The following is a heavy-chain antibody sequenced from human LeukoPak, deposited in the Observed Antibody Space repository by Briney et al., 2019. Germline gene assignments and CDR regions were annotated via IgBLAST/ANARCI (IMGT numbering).Heavy chain of an antibody. CDR3: AKVVSYDFWSGYFP. CDR2: ISGSGGTT. Sequence: GGSLRLSCAASGFTFDSYAMTWVRQAPGKGLEWVSSISGSGGTTYYADSVKGRFTISRDNSRNTFDLQMSSLRAEDTAAYYCAKVVSYDFWSGYFPWGQGTLVTVSS. J-gene: IGHJ5*02. V-gene: IGHV3-23*01. CDR1: GFTFDSYA. D-gene: IGHD3-3*01.